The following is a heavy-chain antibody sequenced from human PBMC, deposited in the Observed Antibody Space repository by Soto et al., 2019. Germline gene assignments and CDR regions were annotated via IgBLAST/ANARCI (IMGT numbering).Heavy chain of an antibody. J-gene: IGHJ5*02. CDR1: GYSFTSYW. Sequence: GESLKISCKGSGYSFTSYWIGWVRQMPGKGLEWMGIIYPGDSDTRYSPSFQGQVTISADKSISTAYLQWSSLKASDTAMHYCARQLGDNYDILTGYGWFDPWGQGTLVTVSS. V-gene: IGHV5-51*01. CDR3: ARQLGDNYDILTGYGWFDP. D-gene: IGHD3-9*01. CDR2: IYPGDSDT.